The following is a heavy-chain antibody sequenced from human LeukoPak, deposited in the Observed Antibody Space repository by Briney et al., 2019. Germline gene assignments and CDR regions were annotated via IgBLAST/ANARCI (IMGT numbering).Heavy chain of an antibody. Sequence: GGSLRLSCAASGFTFSSYAMSWVRQAPGKGLEWVSAISGSGGSTYYADSVKGRFTISRDNSKNTLYLQMNSLRAEDPAVYYCAKFDGSYFGYYGMDVWGQGTTVTVSS. J-gene: IGHJ6*02. V-gene: IGHV3-23*01. CDR2: ISGSGGST. D-gene: IGHD1-26*01. CDR3: AKFDGSYFGYYGMDV. CDR1: GFTFSSYA.